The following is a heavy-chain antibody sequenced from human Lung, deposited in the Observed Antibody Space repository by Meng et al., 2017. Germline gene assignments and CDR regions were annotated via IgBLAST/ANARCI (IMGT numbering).Heavy chain of an antibody. Sequence: VQLQVSGPGLVKPSGTLSLTCAVSGGSIPSSTWWSWVRQTPGKGLEWFGEIFHSGSTNYNPPLESRVTISVDKSKNQFSLKVYSVTAADTATYYCARFDISSSGRGDYWGQGILVTVSS. D-gene: IGHD1-26*01. CDR2: IFHSGST. CDR1: GGSIPSSTW. V-gene: IGHV4-4*02. J-gene: IGHJ4*02. CDR3: ARFDISSSGRGDY.